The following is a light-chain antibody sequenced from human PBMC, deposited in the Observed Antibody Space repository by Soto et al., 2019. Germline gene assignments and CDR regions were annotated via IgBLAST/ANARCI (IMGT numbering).Light chain of an antibody. J-gene: IGKJ2*01. CDR3: QQYNNWRVT. CDR1: QSVSSN. Sequence: EIAMTQSPATLSMSPGERATLSCRASQSVSSNLAWYQQKPGQAPRLLIYGASTRATGIPARFSGSGSGTEFTLTISSLQSEDFAVYYCQQYNNWRVTFGQGTKVDIK. CDR2: GAS. V-gene: IGKV3-15*01.